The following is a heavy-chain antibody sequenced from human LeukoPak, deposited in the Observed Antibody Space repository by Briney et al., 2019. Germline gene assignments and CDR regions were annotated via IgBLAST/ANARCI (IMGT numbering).Heavy chain of an antibody. D-gene: IGHD3-16*01. Sequence: SETLSLXCXXXXXXXSXYYWSWIRQPPGKGLEWIGEINHSGSTNYNPSLKRRVTISVDTSKNQFSLKLSSVTAADTAVYYCARVRGNRGKYFDYWGQGTLVTVSS. CDR3: ARVRGNRGKYFDY. CDR2: INHSGST. CDR1: XXXXSXYY. V-gene: IGHV4-34*01. J-gene: IGHJ4*02.